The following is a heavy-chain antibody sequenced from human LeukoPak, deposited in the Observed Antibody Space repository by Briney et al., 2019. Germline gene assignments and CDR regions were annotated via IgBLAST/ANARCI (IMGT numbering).Heavy chain of an antibody. D-gene: IGHD3-10*01. CDR1: GFTFSGYV. CDR3: ARGPQFSGPGWFDP. CDR2: ITFSSSHI. Sequence: TGGSLRLSCAASGFTFSGYVMTWVRQAPGKGLECVSSITFSSSHIYYADSVKGRFTISRDNTKDSLYLQMNSLRAEDTAIYYCARGPQFSGPGWFDPWGQGTLVTVSS. J-gene: IGHJ5*02. V-gene: IGHV3-21*01.